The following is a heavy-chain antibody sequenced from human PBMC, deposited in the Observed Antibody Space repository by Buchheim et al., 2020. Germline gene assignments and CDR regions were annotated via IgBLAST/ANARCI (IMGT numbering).Heavy chain of an antibody. CDR2: IYHSGST. J-gene: IGHJ4*02. Sequence: QVQLQESGPGLVKPSETLSLTCTVSDFFISSAYYWGWIRQPPGKGLEWIGSIYHSGSTYYNPSLKSRVTISVDTSKNQVSLKLTSVTAADTAMYYCARTRFANSAYAPVDYWGQGTL. CDR3: ARTRFANSAYAPVDY. D-gene: IGHD3-22*01. CDR1: DFFISSAYY. V-gene: IGHV4-38-2*02.